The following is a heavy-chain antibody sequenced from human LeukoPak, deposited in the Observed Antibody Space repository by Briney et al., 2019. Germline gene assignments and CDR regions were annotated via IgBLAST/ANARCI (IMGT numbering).Heavy chain of an antibody. Sequence: GGSLRLSCAASGFTFSSYRMKWVRQAPGRGLEWVANIAPDGSDKYHLDSVKGRFTISRDNTKNSLSLEMNSLRAEDTALYYCARDNDYGNDYWGQGTLVTVSS. CDR1: GFTFSSYR. CDR2: IAPDGSDK. V-gene: IGHV3-7*04. CDR3: ARDNDYGNDY. D-gene: IGHD4-17*01. J-gene: IGHJ4*02.